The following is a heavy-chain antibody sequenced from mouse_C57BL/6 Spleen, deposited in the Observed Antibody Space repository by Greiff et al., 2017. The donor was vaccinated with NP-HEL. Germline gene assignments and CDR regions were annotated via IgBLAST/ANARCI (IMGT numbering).Heavy chain of an antibody. Sequence: QVQLQQPGAELVKPGASVKLSCKASGYTFTSYWMHWVKQRPGQGLEWIGMIHPNSGSTNYNEKFKSKATLTVDKSSSTAYMQLSSLTSEDSAVYYCARSLITTVVARYFDVWGTGTTVTVSS. CDR1: GYTFTSYW. D-gene: IGHD1-1*01. V-gene: IGHV1-64*01. J-gene: IGHJ1*03. CDR2: IHPNSGST. CDR3: ARSLITTVVARYFDV.